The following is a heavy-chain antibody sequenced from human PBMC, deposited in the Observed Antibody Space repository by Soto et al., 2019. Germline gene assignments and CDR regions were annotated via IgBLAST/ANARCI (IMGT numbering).Heavy chain of an antibody. CDR2: IKEDGSEK. D-gene: IGHD5-12*01. Sequence: EVHLVESGGGLVQPGGSLRLSCAASGFTFTTYRMSWVRQAPGKGLEWVANIKEDGSEKYYVDSVKGLFTISRNNAKHSLYLQMNSLRAEDTAVYYCARGYSADDYWGQGTLVTVSS. V-gene: IGHV3-7*01. CDR1: GFTFTTYR. J-gene: IGHJ4*02. CDR3: ARGYSADDY.